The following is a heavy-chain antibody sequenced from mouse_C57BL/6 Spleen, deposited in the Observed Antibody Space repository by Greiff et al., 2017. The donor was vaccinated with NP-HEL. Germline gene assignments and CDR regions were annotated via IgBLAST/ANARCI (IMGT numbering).Heavy chain of an antibody. D-gene: IGHD3-1*01. Sequence: DKFIISRDNAKNTLYLQMSKVRSEDTALYYCARPALAPHFDYWGQGTTLTVSS. CDR3: ARPALAPHFDY. J-gene: IGHJ2*01. V-gene: IGHV4-1*01.